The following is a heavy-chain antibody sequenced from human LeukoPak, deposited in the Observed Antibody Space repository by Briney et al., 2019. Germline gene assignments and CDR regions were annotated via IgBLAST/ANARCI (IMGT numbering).Heavy chain of an antibody. J-gene: IGHJ4*02. CDR3: AKNRKMVNDFADY. CDR2: INDSGGST. CDR1: GFTFSSYA. D-gene: IGHD1-1*01. V-gene: IGHV3-23*01. Sequence: GGSLRLSCAASGFTFSSYAMSWVRQTPGKGLEWVSIINDSGGSTYYADSVKGRFTISRDNSKSTLYLQMNSLRAEDTAVYYCAKNRKMVNDFADYWGQGSLVTVSS.